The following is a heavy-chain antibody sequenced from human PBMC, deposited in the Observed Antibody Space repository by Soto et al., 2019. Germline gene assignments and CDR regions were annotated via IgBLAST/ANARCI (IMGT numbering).Heavy chain of an antibody. D-gene: IGHD6-19*01. CDR3: ARKVAGSI. J-gene: IGHJ4*02. CDR1: GFTVSSFP. V-gene: IGHV3-23*01. Sequence: EMHLLESGGGLVQPGGSLRLSCAASGFTVSSFPMTWVRQAPGKGLEWVSSISSSGDDSFYADSVKGRFTISRDSSKNMLFLQLSSLRAKDTAVYYCARKVAGSIWGQGTLVTVSS. CDR2: ISSSGDDS.